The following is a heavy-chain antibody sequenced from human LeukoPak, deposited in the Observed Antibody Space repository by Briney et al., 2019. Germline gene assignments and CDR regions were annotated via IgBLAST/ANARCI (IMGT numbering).Heavy chain of an antibody. J-gene: IGHJ5*02. CDR2: IYASGST. Sequence: PSETLSLTCAVSGGSIRGYYWSWIRQPAGKGLEWIGRIYASGSTTYNPSLKSRVTMSVDTSKNRFSLKLSSVTAADTAVYYCARDLSVTTWFDPWGQGTLVIVSS. CDR1: GGSIRGYY. D-gene: IGHD4-11*01. V-gene: IGHV4-4*07. CDR3: ARDLSVTTWFDP.